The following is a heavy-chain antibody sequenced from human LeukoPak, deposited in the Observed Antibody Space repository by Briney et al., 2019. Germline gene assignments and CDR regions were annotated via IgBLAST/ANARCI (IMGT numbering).Heavy chain of an antibody. CDR1: GFTFSSYS. V-gene: IGHV3-21*01. Sequence: GGSLRLSCAASGFTFSSYSMNRGRQAPGKGVEGVSSISSSSSYIYYADSVKGRFTISRDNAKNSLYLQMNSLRAEDTAVYYCASSVVVVAATGDEWNWFDPWGQGTLVTVSS. J-gene: IGHJ5*02. D-gene: IGHD2-15*01. CDR2: ISSSSSYI. CDR3: ASSVVVVAATGDEWNWFDP.